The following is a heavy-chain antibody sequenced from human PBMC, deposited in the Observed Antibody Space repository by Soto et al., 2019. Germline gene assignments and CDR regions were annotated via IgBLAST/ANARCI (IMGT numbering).Heavy chain of an antibody. CDR2: VKSKTGGGTT. CDR3: TTDVSQWNPYRYMDV. V-gene: IGHV3-15*01. D-gene: IGHD1-1*01. J-gene: IGHJ6*03. CDR1: GFTFNNAW. Sequence: EVQLVESGGGLVKPGGSLRLSCAASGFTFNNAWMSWVRQAPGKGLEWVGRVKSKTGGGTTDYAAPVKGRFSISRDDSKNMLFLQMNSLKTEDTAVYYCTTDVSQWNPYRYMDVWGRGTSVTVSS.